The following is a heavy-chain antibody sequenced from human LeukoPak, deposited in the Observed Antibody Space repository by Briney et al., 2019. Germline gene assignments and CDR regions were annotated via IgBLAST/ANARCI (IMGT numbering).Heavy chain of an antibody. J-gene: IGHJ4*02. Sequence: ASVKVSCKASGYTFTGYYMHWVRQAPGQGLEWMGWINPNSGGTNYAQKFQGRVTMTRDTSISTAYMELSRLRSDDTAVYYCARVVLGVKRGVQQLDYYFDYWGQGTLVTVSS. CDR1: GYTFTGYY. CDR3: ARVVLGVKRGVQQLDYYFDY. CDR2: INPNSGGT. V-gene: IGHV1-2*02. D-gene: IGHD6-13*01.